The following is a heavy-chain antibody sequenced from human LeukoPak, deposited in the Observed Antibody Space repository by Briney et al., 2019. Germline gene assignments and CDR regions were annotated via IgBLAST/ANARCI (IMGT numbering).Heavy chain of an antibody. Sequence: PGGSLRLSCAASGFTFSKYWMLWVRQVPGKGLESVSRINTDGTVTTYADSVEGRFTVSRDNADNTMFLQMNSVRDEDTAVYYCATKQWLAPPPDSWGQGTPVTVSS. V-gene: IGHV3-74*01. J-gene: IGHJ4*02. CDR2: INTDGTVT. CDR3: ATKQWLAPPPDS. CDR1: GFTFSKYW. D-gene: IGHD6-19*01.